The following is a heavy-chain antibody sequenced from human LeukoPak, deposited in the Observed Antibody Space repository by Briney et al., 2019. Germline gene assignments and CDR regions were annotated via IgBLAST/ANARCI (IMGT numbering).Heavy chain of an antibody. CDR1: GGSISRYY. CDR2: IYYSGST. D-gene: IGHD1-1*01. V-gene: IGHV4-59*01. J-gene: IGHJ6*02. Sequence: PSETLSLTCTVSGGSISRYYWSWIRQPPGKGLEWIGYIYYSGSTNYNPSLKSRVTISVDTSKNQFSLKLSSVTAADTAVYYCARVIRPGFYYGMDVWGQGTTVTVSS. CDR3: ARVIRPGFYYGMDV.